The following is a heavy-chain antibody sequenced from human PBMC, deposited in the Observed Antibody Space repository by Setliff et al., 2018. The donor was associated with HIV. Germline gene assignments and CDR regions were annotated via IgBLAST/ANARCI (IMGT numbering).Heavy chain of an antibody. CDR3: ARVSITYWYSIPTFYYYYMDV. V-gene: IGHV4-38-2*01. CDR2: IYYSGST. Sequence: SETLSLTCAVSGYSISSGYYWGWIRQPPGKGLEWIGTIYYSGSTYYNPSLKSRVTISVDTSKNQFSLKLRSVTAADTAMYYCARVSITYWYSIPTFYYYYMDVWGKGTKVTVSS. J-gene: IGHJ6*03. CDR1: GYSISSGYY. D-gene: IGHD2-15*01.